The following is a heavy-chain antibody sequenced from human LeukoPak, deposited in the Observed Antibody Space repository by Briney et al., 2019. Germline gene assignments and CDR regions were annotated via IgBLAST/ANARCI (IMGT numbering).Heavy chain of an antibody. D-gene: IGHD1-26*01. CDR2: IKSKTDGGTT. CDR1: GFTFSNAW. J-gene: IGHJ4*02. V-gene: IGHV3-15*01. Sequence: PGGSLRLSCAASGFTFSNAWMSWVRQAPGKGREWVGRIKSKTDGGTTDYAAPVKGRFTISRDDSKNTLYLQMNSLKTEDTAVYYCTTDRREGSYYNFDYWGQGTLVTVSS. CDR3: TTDRREGSYYNFDY.